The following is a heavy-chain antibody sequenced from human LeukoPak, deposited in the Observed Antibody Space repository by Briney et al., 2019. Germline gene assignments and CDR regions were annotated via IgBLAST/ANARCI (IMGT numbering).Heavy chain of an antibody. J-gene: IGHJ4*02. Sequence: GGSLRLSCAASGFTFSSHDMNWVRQAPGKGLEWISYIGTSDTTTFYADSVKGRFSISRDNAKNSLYLQMNSLRVVDTAVYYCATDTPGDVDFGYWGQGTLVTVSS. V-gene: IGHV3-48*03. CDR2: IGTSDTTT. CDR1: GFTFSSHD. CDR3: ATDTPGDVDFGY. D-gene: IGHD3-10*01.